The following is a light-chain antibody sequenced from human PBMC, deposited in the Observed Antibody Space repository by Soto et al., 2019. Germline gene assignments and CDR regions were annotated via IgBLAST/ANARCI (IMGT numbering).Light chain of an antibody. CDR3: QQRANWPPLT. Sequence: EVVLTQSPATLSLSPGERATLSCRASQSISSYLAWYQQKPGQAPRLLLYDASIRAPGIPARFSGSGSGTDFTLTITSLEPAEFAVYFCQQRANWPPLTFGGGTKVEIK. CDR2: DAS. CDR1: QSISSY. J-gene: IGKJ4*01. V-gene: IGKV3-11*01.